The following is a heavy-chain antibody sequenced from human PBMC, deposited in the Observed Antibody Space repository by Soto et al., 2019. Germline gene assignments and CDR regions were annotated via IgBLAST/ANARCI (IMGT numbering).Heavy chain of an antibody. CDR2: IYYSGST. V-gene: IGHV4-31*03. CDR1: GGSISSGGYY. CDR3: ARGAPPNWVDY. Sequence: QVQLQESGPGLVKPSQTLSLTCTVSGGSISSGGYYWSWIRQHPGKGLEWIGYIYYSGSTYYNPSLRTRVTLSVDTSKNQFALKLISVTAADTAVYYCARGAPPNWVDYWGQGTLVTVSS. D-gene: IGHD7-27*01. J-gene: IGHJ4*02.